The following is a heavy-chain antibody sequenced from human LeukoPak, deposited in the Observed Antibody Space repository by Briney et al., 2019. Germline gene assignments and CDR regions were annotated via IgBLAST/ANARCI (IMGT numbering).Heavy chain of an antibody. D-gene: IGHD3-22*01. V-gene: IGHV4-34*01. CDR3: ARVVRMWLLPSYYFDY. CDR1: GGSFSGYY. J-gene: IGHJ4*02. Sequence: SETLSLTCAVYGGSFSGYYWSWIRQPPGKGLEWIGEINHSGSTNYDPSLKSRVTISVDTSKNQFSLKLSSVTAADTAVYYCARVVRMWLLPSYYFDYWGQGTLVTVSS. CDR2: INHSGST.